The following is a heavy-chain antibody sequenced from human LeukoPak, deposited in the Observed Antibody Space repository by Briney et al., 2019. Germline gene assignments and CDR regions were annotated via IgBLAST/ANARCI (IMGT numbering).Heavy chain of an antibody. D-gene: IGHD2/OR15-2a*01. CDR3: ARDRSSFSHYYGMDV. V-gene: IGHV3-74*01. J-gene: IGHJ6*02. Sequence: GGSLRLSCAASGFTFSNSWMHWVRQVPGKGLAWVSRINSDGSITSYVDSVKGRFTISRDNAKNTLYLQMDSLRAEDTAVYYCARDRSSFSHYYGMDVWGQGTTVTVSS. CDR1: GFTFSNSW. CDR2: INSDGSIT.